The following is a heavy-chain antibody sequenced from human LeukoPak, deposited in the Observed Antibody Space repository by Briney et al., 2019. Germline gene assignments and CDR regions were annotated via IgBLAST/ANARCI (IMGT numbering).Heavy chain of an antibody. CDR1: GFTFRRNW. J-gene: IGHJ3*02. D-gene: IGHD3-22*01. CDR3: TTDYYDSSGRNAFDI. CDR2: IKSKTDGGTT. V-gene: IGHV3-15*01. Sequence: GGSLRLSCAASGFTFRRNWMSWVRQAPGKGLEWVGRIKSKTDGGTTDYAAPVKGRFTISRDDSKNTLYLQMNSLKTEDTAVYYCTTDYYDSSGRNAFDIWGQGTMVTVSS.